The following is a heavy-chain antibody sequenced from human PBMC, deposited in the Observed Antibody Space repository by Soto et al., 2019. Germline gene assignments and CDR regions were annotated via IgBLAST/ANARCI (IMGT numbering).Heavy chain of an antibody. Sequence: LSLTCTVSGGSISSYYWSWIRQPPGKGLEWIGYIYYSGSTNYNPSLKSRVTISVDTSKNQFSLKLSSVTAADTAVYYCAREVVVVAATVYYYYGMDVWGQGTTVTVSS. CDR2: IYYSGST. V-gene: IGHV4-59*01. J-gene: IGHJ6*02. D-gene: IGHD2-15*01. CDR3: AREVVVVAATVYYYYGMDV. CDR1: GGSISSYY.